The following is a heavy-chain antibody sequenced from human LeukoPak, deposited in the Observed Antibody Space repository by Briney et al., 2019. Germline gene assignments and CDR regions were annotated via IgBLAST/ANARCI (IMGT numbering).Heavy chain of an antibody. CDR3: ATGDGY. Sequence: KPGGSLRLSCAASGFTFSSYEMNWVRQAPGKGLEWVSSIGSDSTYIYYTDSVKGRFTISRDNAKNSLYLQMNSLRAEDTAVYYCATGDGYWGQGTLVTVSS. CDR1: GFTFSSYE. CDR2: IGSDSTYI. D-gene: IGHD7-27*01. V-gene: IGHV3-21*01. J-gene: IGHJ4*02.